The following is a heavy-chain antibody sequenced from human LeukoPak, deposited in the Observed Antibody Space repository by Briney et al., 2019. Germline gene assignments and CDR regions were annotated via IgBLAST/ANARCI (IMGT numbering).Heavy chain of an antibody. CDR2: ISGSGGST. D-gene: IGHD3-9*01. CDR1: GFTFSSYA. Sequence: GGSLRLSCAASGFTFSSYAMSWVRQTPGKGLEWVSAISGSGGSTYYADSVKGRFTISRDNSRNTLYLQMNSLRAEDTAVYYCAKGVQEGNYDILTGPDYWGQGTLVTVSS. CDR3: AKGVQEGNYDILTGPDY. V-gene: IGHV3-23*01. J-gene: IGHJ4*02.